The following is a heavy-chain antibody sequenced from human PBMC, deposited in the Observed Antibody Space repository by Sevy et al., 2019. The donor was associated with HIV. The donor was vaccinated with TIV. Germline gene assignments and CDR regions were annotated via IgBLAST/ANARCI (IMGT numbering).Heavy chain of an antibody. J-gene: IGHJ5*02. CDR3: ARADSSNWKFDP. CDR2: ISTYNDNT. D-gene: IGHD6-13*01. Sequence: ASVKVSCKASGYTFNNYGISWVRQAPGQGLEWIGWISTYNDNTNFAQTLQGRVTMTTDTSTSTAYMELRSLRSDDTAIYYCARADSSNWKFDPWGQGTLVTVSS. CDR1: GYTFNNYG. V-gene: IGHV1-18*04.